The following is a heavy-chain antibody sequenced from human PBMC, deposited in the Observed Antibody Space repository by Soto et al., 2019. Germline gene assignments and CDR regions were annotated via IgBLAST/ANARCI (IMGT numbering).Heavy chain of an antibody. J-gene: IGHJ4*01. CDR2: INAKGGGT. V-gene: IGHV1-2*02. CDR1: GYTFTAYF. D-gene: IGHD4-4*01. Sequence: ASVKVSCKTSGYTFTAYFMHWVRQAPGQGLEWMGWINAKGGGTNYAQKFQGRVSMTRDTSISTTYMELTSLRSDDTAVYYCARDLGATTVTPAVTPRDYWGHRTLVTVSS. CDR3: ARDLGATTVTPAVTPRDY.